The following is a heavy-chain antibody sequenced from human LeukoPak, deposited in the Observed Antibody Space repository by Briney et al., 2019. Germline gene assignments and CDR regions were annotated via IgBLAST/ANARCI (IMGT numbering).Heavy chain of an antibody. Sequence: ASVKVSCKASGYTFTGYYMHWVRQAPGQGLEWMGWTNPNSGGTNYAQKFQGRVTMTRDTSISTAYMELSRLRSDDTAVYYCARVDDSSGYSPSFDYRGQGTLVTVSS. D-gene: IGHD3-22*01. V-gene: IGHV1-2*02. CDR2: TNPNSGGT. CDR1: GYTFTGYY. CDR3: ARVDDSSGYSPSFDY. J-gene: IGHJ4*02.